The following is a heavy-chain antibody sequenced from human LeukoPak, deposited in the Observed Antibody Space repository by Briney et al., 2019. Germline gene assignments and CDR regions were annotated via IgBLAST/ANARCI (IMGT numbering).Heavy chain of an antibody. Sequence: GGSLRLSCAASGFTFSSYEMDWVRQAPGKGLEWVSYISSSGSTIYYADSVKGRFTISRDNAKNSLYLQMNSLRAEDTAVYYCARDGTSLLWFGEFPTNRWGQGTLVTVPS. J-gene: IGHJ5*02. CDR2: ISSSGSTI. CDR1: GFTFSSYE. D-gene: IGHD3-10*01. V-gene: IGHV3-48*03. CDR3: ARDGTSLLWFGEFPTNR.